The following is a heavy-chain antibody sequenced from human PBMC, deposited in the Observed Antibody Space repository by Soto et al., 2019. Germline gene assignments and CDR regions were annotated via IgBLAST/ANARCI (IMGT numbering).Heavy chain of an antibody. CDR2: IYTSGST. V-gene: IGHV4-4*07. CDR1: GGSISSYY. CDR3: ARDGESIAARNYYYYGMDV. D-gene: IGHD6-6*01. J-gene: IGHJ6*02. Sequence: SETLSLTCTVSGGSISSYYWSWIRQPAGKGLEWIGRIYTSGSTNYNPSLKSRVTMSVDTSKNQFSLKLSSVTAADTAVYYCARDGESIAARNYYYYGMDVWGQGTTVTVSS.